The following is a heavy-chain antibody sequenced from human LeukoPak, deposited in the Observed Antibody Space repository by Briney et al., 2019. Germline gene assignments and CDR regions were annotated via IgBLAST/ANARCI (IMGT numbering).Heavy chain of an antibody. D-gene: IGHD3-9*01. V-gene: IGHV3-21*01. CDR1: GFTLSRYS. Sequence: GGSLRLSCAASGFTLSRYSMNWVRQAPGKGLEWVSSISCSSSYIYYADSVKGRFTISRDNAKNSLYLQMNSMRAEDTAVYYCARVDYDILTGYYIYAFDIWGQGTMVTVSS. J-gene: IGHJ3*02. CDR3: ARVDYDILTGYYIYAFDI. CDR2: ISCSSSYI.